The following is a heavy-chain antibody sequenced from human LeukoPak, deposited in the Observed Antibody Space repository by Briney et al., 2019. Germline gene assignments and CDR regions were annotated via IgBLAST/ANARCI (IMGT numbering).Heavy chain of an antibody. CDR1: GFTLSDYY. D-gene: IGHD2-15*01. J-gene: IGHJ4*02. V-gene: IGHV3-11*01. Sequence: GGSLRLSCAASGFTLSDYYMSWIRQAPGKGLEWVSYISSSGSAIYYADSVKGRFTISRDNAKNSLYLQMNSLRAEDTAVYYCASPVLGYCSGGSCRDYWGQGTLVTVSS. CDR2: ISSSGSAI. CDR3: ASPVLGYCSGGSCRDY.